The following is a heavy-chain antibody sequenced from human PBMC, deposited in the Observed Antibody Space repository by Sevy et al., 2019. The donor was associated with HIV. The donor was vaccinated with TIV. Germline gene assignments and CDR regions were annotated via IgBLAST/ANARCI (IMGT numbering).Heavy chain of an antibody. CDR2: IIPTSGTA. CDR3: ARLYPCGRACYYFDS. J-gene: IGHJ4*02. V-gene: IGHV1-69*13. D-gene: IGHD2-21*02. Sequence: VKVSCKASGGNFRNYVISWVRQAPGQGLEWMGGIIPTSGTANYAQKFQGRVTIIADESTSTAYMELSSLRSADTAVYYCARLYPCGRACYYFDSWGQGTLVIVSS. CDR1: GGNFRNYV.